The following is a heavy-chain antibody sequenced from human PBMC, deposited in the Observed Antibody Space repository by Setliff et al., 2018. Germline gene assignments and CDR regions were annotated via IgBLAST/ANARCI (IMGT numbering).Heavy chain of an antibody. CDR2: IWYDGSNK. D-gene: IGHD2-21*02. Sequence: GGSLRLSCTASGFTFGDYAMSWVRQAPGKGLEWVAVIWYDGSNKYYGDSVKGRFTISRDNSENTLYLQMNSLRAEDTAVYYCARNWATAQHYYYGMDVWGQGTTVTVSS. CDR3: ARNWATAQHYYYGMDV. V-gene: IGHV3-33*01. CDR1: GFTFGDYA. J-gene: IGHJ6*02.